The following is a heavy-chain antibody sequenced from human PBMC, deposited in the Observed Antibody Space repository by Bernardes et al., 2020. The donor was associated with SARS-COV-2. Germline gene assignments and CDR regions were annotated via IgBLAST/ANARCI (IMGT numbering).Heavy chain of an antibody. V-gene: IGHV3-21*01. J-gene: IGHJ5*02. Sequence: GGSLRLSCAASGFTFSSNTMDWFRQAPGKGLEWVSSIGSTSIHKFYADSVKGRFTISRDNAKNSLYLQMNNLRAEDTAVYYCAKDIPVSGSSWGQGTLVTVSS. D-gene: IGHD1-26*01. CDR1: GFTFSSNT. CDR3: AKDIPVSGSS. CDR2: IGSTSIHK.